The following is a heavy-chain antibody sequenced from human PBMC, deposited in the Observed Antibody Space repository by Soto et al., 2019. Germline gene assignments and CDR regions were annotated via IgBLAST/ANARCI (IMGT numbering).Heavy chain of an antibody. CDR3: ARPPRTGRTSWDASFDI. V-gene: IGHV4-39*01. CDR1: GGSISTGSYY. CDR2: VYYGGNN. Sequence: QLQLQESGPGLVKPSETLSLTCTVSGGSISTGSYYWDWIRQPPGQGLEWVGNVYYGGNNHYNPSLESRVTMSTDKSNNQFSLRLCSVPAADTAVYYCARPPRTGRTSWDASFDIWGQGTMVTVSS. J-gene: IGHJ3*02. D-gene: IGHD3-9*01.